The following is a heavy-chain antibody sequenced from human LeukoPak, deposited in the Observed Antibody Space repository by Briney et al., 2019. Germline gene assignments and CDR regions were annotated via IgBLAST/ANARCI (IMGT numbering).Heavy chain of an antibody. CDR3: ASAGRAAGPLTN. CDR2: IYTSGST. V-gene: IGHV4-4*07. CDR1: GGSISSYY. D-gene: IGHD3-10*01. Sequence: SETLSLTCTVSGGSISSYYWSWIRQPAGKGLEWIGRIYTSGSTNYNPSLKSRVTMSVGTSKNQFSLKLSSVTAADTAVYYCASAGRAAGPLTNWGQGTLVTVSS. J-gene: IGHJ4*02.